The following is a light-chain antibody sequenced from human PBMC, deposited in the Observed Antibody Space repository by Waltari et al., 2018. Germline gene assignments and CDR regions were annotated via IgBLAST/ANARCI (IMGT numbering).Light chain of an antibody. V-gene: IGKV4-1*01. CDR1: PSVLYSSTNKNY. CDR3: QQYYSTPPIT. CDR2: WAS. Sequence: DIVLTKSPDSLAVSLGERATINCKSSPSVLYSSTNKNYLAWYQQKPGQPPKLLIYWASTRESGVPDRFSGSGSGADFTLTISSLQAEDVAVYYCQQYYSTPPITFGQGTRLEIK. J-gene: IGKJ5*01.